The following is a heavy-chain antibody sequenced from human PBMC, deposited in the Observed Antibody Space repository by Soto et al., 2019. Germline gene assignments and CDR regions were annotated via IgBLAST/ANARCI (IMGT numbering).Heavy chain of an antibody. J-gene: IGHJ4*02. V-gene: IGHV1-2*02. CDR1: GYTFTGHY. Sequence: ASVKVSCKTSGYTFTGHYIHWVRQAPQQGPEWMGEIGPESGATRYAEKFRGRVTMTMDTSITTVYMELRNLSPDDTAVYYCVCLRGYRGSPMDYWGQGTQVTVSS. D-gene: IGHD2-15*01. CDR3: VCLRGYRGSPMDY. CDR2: IGPESGAT.